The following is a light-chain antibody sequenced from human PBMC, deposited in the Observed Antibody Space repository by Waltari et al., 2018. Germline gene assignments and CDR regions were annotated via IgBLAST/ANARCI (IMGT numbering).Light chain of an antibody. CDR2: DVS. CDR1: SSDVGGYNY. J-gene: IGLJ2*01. CDR3: SSYTSSRALV. V-gene: IGLV2-14*03. Sequence: QSALTQPASVSGSPGQSITISCTGSSSDVGGYNYVSWYQQHPGNAPKIMIYDVSNRPSGVSNRFSGTKSGNTASLTISGLQADDEADYYCSSYTSSRALVFGGGTKLTVL.